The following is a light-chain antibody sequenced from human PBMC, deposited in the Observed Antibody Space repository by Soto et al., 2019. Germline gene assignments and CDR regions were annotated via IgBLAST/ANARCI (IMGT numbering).Light chain of an antibody. V-gene: IGKV2D-29*02. Sequence: DIVMTQTPLSLSVTPGQPASISCKSSHSLVFSDGKTSLYWYLQRPGQYPQLLISQVSNRFTGVPDQFSVSRSGTDFTLRIRRVEAEDVGIYYCLHSVQSPWTFGQGTKVEI. CDR2: QVS. CDR3: LHSVQSPWT. J-gene: IGKJ1*01. CDR1: HSLVFSDGKTS.